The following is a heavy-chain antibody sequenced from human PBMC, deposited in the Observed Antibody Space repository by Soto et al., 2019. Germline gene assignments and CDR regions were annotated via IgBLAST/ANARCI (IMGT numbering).Heavy chain of an antibody. Sequence: QITLKESGPTLVKPTQTLTLTCTFSGISLSTSGVGVGWIRQPPGKALEWLALIYWDDDNRYSPSLKSRLTITNDTYKNQVVLTITNMDPVDTATYYCAHAQTGRGYNYVDYWGQGTLVTVSS. V-gene: IGHV2-5*02. CDR2: IYWDDDN. CDR1: GISLSTSGVG. CDR3: AHAQTGRGYNYVDY. J-gene: IGHJ4*02. D-gene: IGHD5-12*01.